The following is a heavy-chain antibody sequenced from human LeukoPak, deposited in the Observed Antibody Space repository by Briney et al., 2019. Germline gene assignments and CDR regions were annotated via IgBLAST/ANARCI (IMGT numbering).Heavy chain of an antibody. D-gene: IGHD3-10*01. CDR2: ISYDGSNK. Sequence: GGSLRLSCAASGFTFSSYAMHWVRQAPGKGLEWVAVISYDGSNKYYADSVKGRFTISRDNSKNTLYLQMNSLRAEDTAVYYCASAAWFGELAGALDYWGQGTLVTVSS. CDR3: ASAAWFGELAGALDY. V-gene: IGHV3-30*04. J-gene: IGHJ4*02. CDR1: GFTFSSYA.